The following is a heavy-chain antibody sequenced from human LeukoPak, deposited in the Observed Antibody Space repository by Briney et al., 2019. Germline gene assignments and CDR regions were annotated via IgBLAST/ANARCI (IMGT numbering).Heavy chain of an antibody. CDR1: GFTFSSHG. J-gene: IGHJ6*02. CDR2: IWXXGSNK. Sequence: LRLSXAASGFTFSSHGMHWVRQAPGKGLEWVAVIWXXGSNKYYADSVKGRFTISRDNAKNPLFLQMNSLRAEDTAVYYCARDQYYGSGSYYNQYYGMDXWGQGT. V-gene: IGHV3-33*01. CDR3: ARDQYYGSGSYYNQYYGMDX. D-gene: IGHD3-10*01.